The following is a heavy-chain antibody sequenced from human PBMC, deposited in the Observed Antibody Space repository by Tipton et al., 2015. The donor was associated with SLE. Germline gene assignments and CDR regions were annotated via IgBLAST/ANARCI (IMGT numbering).Heavy chain of an antibody. CDR1: GGSFSGYY. V-gene: IGHV4-34*01. CDR2: INHSGST. J-gene: IGHJ3*02. Sequence: LRLSCAVYGGSFSGYYWSWIRQPPGKGLEWIGEINHSGSTNYNPSLKSRVTISIDTSKNQFSLKLSSVTAADTAVYYCARSRPQGAFDIWGQGTMVTVSS. D-gene: IGHD6-6*01. CDR3: ARSRPQGAFDI.